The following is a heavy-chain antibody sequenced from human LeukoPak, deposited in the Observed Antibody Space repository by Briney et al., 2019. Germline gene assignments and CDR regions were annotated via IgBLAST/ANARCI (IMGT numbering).Heavy chain of an antibody. CDR3: ARSAVGTSCCTAVDY. Sequence: RPGGSLRLSCAASGFTFSTYAMTWVRQAPGKGLEWVSGVSTSGDRTYYADSVKGRFTISRDNSKNTLYLQMNSLRAEDTAEYYCARSAVGTSCCTAVDYWGQGTLVTVSS. V-gene: IGHV3-23*01. CDR1: GFTFSTYA. CDR2: VSTSGDRT. J-gene: IGHJ4*02. D-gene: IGHD1-26*01.